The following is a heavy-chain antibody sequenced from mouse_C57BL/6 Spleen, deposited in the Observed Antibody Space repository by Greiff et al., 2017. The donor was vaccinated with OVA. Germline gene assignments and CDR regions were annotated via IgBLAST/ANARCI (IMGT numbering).Heavy chain of an antibody. V-gene: IGHV1-69*01. J-gene: IGHJ4*01. CDR2: IDPSDSYT. CDR3: ARGRARGYYAMDY. D-gene: IGHD1-1*01. CDR1: GYTFTSYW. Sequence: QVQLQQPGAELVMPGASVKLSCKASGYTFTSYWMHWVKQRPGQGLEWIGEIDPSDSYTNYNQKFKGKSTLTVDKSSSTAYMQLSSLTSEDSAVYYCARGRARGYYAMDYWGQGTSVTVSS.